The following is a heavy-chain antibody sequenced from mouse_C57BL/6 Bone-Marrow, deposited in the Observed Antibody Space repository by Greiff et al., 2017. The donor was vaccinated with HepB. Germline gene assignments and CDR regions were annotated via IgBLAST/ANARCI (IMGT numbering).Heavy chain of an antibody. CDR2: IEPEGGET. CDR1: GFNIKDYY. V-gene: IGHV14-2*01. D-gene: IGHD1-1*01. J-gene: IGHJ2*01. CDR3: AKEYYGGNYFDD. Sequence: VQLQQSGAELVKPGASVKLSCTASGFNIKDYYMHWVKQRPEQGLEWIGRIEPEGGETKYAPKFQGKATITADTSSNTAYLQLSSLTSEDTAVYYCAKEYYGGNYFDDWGQGTTLTVSS.